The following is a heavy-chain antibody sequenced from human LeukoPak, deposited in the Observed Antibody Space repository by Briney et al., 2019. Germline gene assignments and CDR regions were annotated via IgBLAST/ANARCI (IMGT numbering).Heavy chain of an antibody. D-gene: IGHD4-17*01. J-gene: IGHJ6*03. Sequence: SVKVSCKASGGTFSSYAISWVRQAPGQGLEWMGGIIPIFGTANCAQKFQGRVTITADESTSTAYMELSSLRSEDTAVYYCAVGVTVTLYYYYYYYMDVWGKGTTVTVSS. CDR2: IIPIFGTA. CDR1: GGTFSSYA. CDR3: AVGVTVTLYYYYYYYMDV. V-gene: IGHV1-69*13.